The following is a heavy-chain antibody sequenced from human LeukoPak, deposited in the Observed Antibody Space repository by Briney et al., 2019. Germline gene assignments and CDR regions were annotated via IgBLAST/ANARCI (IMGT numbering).Heavy chain of an antibody. Sequence: GGSLRLSCAASGFTFNNYAMTWVRQAPGKGLEWVSAISGSGGDTFSADSVKGRFTISRDNSKNTLSLQMNSLRAEDAAVYYCAKEARIVTTGADFDFWGQGTLVSVSS. CDR3: AKEARIVTTGADFDF. V-gene: IGHV3-23*01. CDR2: ISGSGGDT. D-gene: IGHD1-1*01. CDR1: GFTFNNYA. J-gene: IGHJ4*02.